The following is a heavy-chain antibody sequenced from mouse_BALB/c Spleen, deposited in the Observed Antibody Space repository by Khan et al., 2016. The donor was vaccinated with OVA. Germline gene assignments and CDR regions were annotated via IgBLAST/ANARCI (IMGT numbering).Heavy chain of an antibody. CDR2: ISTYSGNT. J-gene: IGHJ1*01. CDR1: GYTFTDYA. Sequence: QVQLKESGPELVRPGVSVKISCKGSGYTFTDYAMHWVKQSHAKSLEWIGVISTYSGNTNYNQKFKGKATMTVDKSSSTAYMDLASLTSEDSASYDGAKPYTGQAYFDVWGAGTTVTVSS. D-gene: IGHD3-3*01. V-gene: IGHV1S137*01. CDR3: AKPYTGQAYFDV.